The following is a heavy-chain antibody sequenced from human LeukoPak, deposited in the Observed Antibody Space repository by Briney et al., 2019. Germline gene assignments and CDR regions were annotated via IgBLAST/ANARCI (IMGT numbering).Heavy chain of an antibody. J-gene: IGHJ6*02. V-gene: IGHV1-46*01. D-gene: IGHD2-2*01. CDR3: ATLGYCSSTSCYRYYYGMGV. CDR2: INPSGGST. Sequence: ASVKVSCKASGYTFTSYYMHWVRQAPGQGLEWMGIINPSGGSTSYAQKFQGRVTMTRDTSTSTVYMELGSLRSEDTAVYYCATLGYCSSTSCYRYYYGMGVWGQGTTVTVSS. CDR1: GYTFTSYY.